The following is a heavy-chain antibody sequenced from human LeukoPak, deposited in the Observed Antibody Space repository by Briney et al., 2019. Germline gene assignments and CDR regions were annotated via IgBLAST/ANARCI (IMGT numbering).Heavy chain of an antibody. CDR2: ISDTGDST. J-gene: IGHJ4*02. CDR3: AKSLIGYYYDFDY. CDR1: GFTFSSYA. Sequence: GGSLRLSCAASGFTFSSYAMSWVRQAPGKGLEWVSSISDTGDSTYYADSVKGRFTISRDNSKNTLYLQMNSLRAEDTAVYYCAKSLIGYYYDFDYWGQGTLVTVSS. D-gene: IGHD3-22*01. V-gene: IGHV3-23*01.